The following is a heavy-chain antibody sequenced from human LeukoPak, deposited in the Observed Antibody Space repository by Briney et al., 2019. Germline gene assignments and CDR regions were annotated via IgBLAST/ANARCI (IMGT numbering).Heavy chain of an antibody. Sequence: TASETLSLTCTVSSDSITNNHWSWIRQSPGKGLEWIGYISYTGNTNYNPSLKSRLTISLDTSKNHFSLTLTSVTAADTALYYCARHIFPEGSPFDSWGPGTPVTVSS. CDR2: ISYTGNT. CDR1: SDSITNNH. D-gene: IGHD3-3*02. J-gene: IGHJ4*02. CDR3: ARHIFPEGSPFDS. V-gene: IGHV4-59*08.